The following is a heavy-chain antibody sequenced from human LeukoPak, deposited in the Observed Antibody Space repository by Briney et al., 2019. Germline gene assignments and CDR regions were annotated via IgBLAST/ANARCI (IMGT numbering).Heavy chain of an antibody. J-gene: IGHJ4*02. Sequence: SETLSLTCTVSGGSISGVYWNWIRQPPRKGLEWVGYIHTSGSTSFNSSLKSRLSFSIDTSKNQVSLRLSSVTATDTAVYYCTRRRGGWGEGEFDFWGQGIPVTVST. D-gene: IGHD3-16*01. V-gene: IGHV4-4*09. CDR1: GGSISGVY. CDR2: IHTSGST. CDR3: TRRRGGWGEGEFDF.